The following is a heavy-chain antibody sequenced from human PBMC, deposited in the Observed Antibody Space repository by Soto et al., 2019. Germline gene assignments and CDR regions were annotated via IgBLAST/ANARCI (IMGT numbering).Heavy chain of an antibody. D-gene: IGHD1-20*01. CDR1: GFTFSTHA. V-gene: IGHV3-30-3*01. CDR3: ARDQTGITTTGGGRIDH. J-gene: IGHJ4*02. Sequence: QVQLVESGGGVVQPGRSLRLSCAASGFTFSTHAMHWVRQAPGKGLECVAIVSFDGSNKYYADSVKGRFTISRDKSKNTLYLQMSGLTPEDTAVYDGARDQTGITTTGGGRIDHWGQGTLVTVSS. CDR2: VSFDGSNK.